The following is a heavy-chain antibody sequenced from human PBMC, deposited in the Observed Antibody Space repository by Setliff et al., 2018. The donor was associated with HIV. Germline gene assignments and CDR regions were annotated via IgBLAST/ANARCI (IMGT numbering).Heavy chain of an antibody. J-gene: IGHJ6*02. V-gene: IGHV4-30-4*08. CDR1: GGSISSGDYY. D-gene: IGHD3-22*01. CDR2: INHSGST. CDR3: ARDSSPGYYYGMDV. Sequence: TLSLTCTVSGGSISSGDYYWTWIRQPPGKGLEWIGGINHSGSTNYNPSLKSRVTISVDTSKNQFSLKLSSVTAADTAVYYCARDSSPGYYYGMDVWGQGTTVTVSS.